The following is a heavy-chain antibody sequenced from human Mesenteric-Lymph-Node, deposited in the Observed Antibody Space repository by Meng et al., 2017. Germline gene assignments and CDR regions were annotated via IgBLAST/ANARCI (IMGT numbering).Heavy chain of an antibody. CDR2: IYYSGST. CDR3: ARVSSGWDYFDY. J-gene: IGHJ4*02. CDR1: GGSVRSGGYY. V-gene: IGHV4-31*03. D-gene: IGHD6-19*01. Sequence: VQLQGSGPGLVKPSGTLSLTGTVSGGSVRSGGYYWTWIRQHPGKGLEWFGHIYYSGSTFYNPSLKRRVIISIDTSKNQFSLNLRSVTAADTAVYYCARVSSGWDYFDYWGQGTLVTVSS.